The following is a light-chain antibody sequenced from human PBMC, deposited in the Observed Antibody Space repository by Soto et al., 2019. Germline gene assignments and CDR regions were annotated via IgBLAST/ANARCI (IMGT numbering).Light chain of an antibody. J-gene: IGKJ1*01. Sequence: EIVLTQSPGTLSLSPGERATLSCRASQSVSSSYLAWYQQKPGQAPRLLIYGASSRATGIPDRFSGSGSGTAFTLTISRLEPEDFAVYYWQQYCSSPQTFGQGTKVEIK. CDR2: GAS. CDR3: QQYCSSPQT. CDR1: QSVSSSY. V-gene: IGKV3-20*01.